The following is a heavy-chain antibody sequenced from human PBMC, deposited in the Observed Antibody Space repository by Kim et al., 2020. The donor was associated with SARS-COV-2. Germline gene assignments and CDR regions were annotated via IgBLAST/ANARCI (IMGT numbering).Heavy chain of an antibody. V-gene: IGHV4-31*03. D-gene: IGHD2-15*01. CDR1: GGSISSGGYY. CDR2: IYYSGST. CDR3: AREGVLPYCSGGSCYGMDV. Sequence: SETLSLTCTVSGGSISSGGYYWSWIRQHPGKGLEWIGYIYYSGSTYYNLSLKSRVTISVDTSKNQFSLKLSSVTAADTAVYYCAREGVLPYCSGGSCYGMDVWGQGTTVTVSS. J-gene: IGHJ6*02.